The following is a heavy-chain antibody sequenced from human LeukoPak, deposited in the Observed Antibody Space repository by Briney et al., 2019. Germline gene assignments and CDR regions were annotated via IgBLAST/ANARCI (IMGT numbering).Heavy chain of an antibody. Sequence: PSETLSLTCSVSGGSISSNYWSWIRQPPGKGLEWIGEINHSGSTNYNPSLKSRVTISVDTSKNQFSLKLSSVTAADTAVYYCARGVVVVVAATHSSDYGMDVWGQGTTVTVSS. V-gene: IGHV4-34*01. CDR2: INHSGST. CDR3: ARGVVVVVAATHSSDYGMDV. CDR1: GGSISSNY. J-gene: IGHJ6*02. D-gene: IGHD2-15*01.